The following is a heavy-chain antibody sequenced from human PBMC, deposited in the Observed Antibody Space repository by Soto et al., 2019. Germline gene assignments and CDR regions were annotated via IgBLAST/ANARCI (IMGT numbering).Heavy chain of an antibody. CDR3: AVLGYCTNGVCAKGIYYFDY. Sequence: GESLKISCKGSGYSFTSYWIGWVRQMPGKGLEWMGIIYPGDSDTRYSPSFQGQVTISADKSISTAYLQWSSLKASDTAMYYCAVLGYCTNGVCAKGIYYFDYLGQGTLVTVSS. V-gene: IGHV5-51*01. CDR2: IYPGDSDT. J-gene: IGHJ4*02. CDR1: GYSFTSYW. D-gene: IGHD2-8*01.